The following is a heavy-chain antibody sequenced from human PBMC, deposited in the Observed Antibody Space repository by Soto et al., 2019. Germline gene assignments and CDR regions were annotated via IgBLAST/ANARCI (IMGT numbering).Heavy chain of an antibody. CDR3: ARHQSHSSSYVDP. V-gene: IGHV4-39*01. J-gene: IGHJ5*02. Sequence: PSETLSLTCTVSGGSISSSSYYWGWIRQPPGKGLEWIGSIYYSGSTYYNPSLKSRVPISVDTSKNPFFLKLSSVTAADTAVYYCARHQSHSSSYVDPWGQGTLVTVSS. D-gene: IGHD6-13*01. CDR1: GGSISSSSYY. CDR2: IYYSGST.